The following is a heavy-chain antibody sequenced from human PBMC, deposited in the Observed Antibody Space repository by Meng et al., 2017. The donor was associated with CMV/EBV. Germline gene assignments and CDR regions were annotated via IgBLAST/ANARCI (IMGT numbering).Heavy chain of an antibody. J-gene: IGHJ6*02. V-gene: IGHV3-74*01. CDR1: GFAFSSYW. Sequence: GESLKISCAASGFAFSSYWMHWVRQAPGKGLVWVSRINSDGSSTSYADSVKGRFTISRDNAKNTLYLQMNSLRAEDTAVYYCAREDYDYYGMDVWGQGTTVTVSS. CDR3: AREDYDYYGMDV. CDR2: INSDGSST.